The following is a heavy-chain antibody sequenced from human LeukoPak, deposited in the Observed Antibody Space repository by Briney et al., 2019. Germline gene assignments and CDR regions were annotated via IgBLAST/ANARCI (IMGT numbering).Heavy chain of an antibody. Sequence: SVKVSCKASGFTFTSSAMQWVRQARGQRLVWIGWIVVGSGNTNYAQKSQERVTITRDMSTSTAYMELSSLRSEDTAVYYCAAGRVVRGVGFDYWGQGTLVTVSS. D-gene: IGHD3-10*01. J-gene: IGHJ4*02. CDR3: AAGRVVRGVGFDY. CDR2: IVVGSGNT. V-gene: IGHV1-58*02. CDR1: GFTFTSSA.